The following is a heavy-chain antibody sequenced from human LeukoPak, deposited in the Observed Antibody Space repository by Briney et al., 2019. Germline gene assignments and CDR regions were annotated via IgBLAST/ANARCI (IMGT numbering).Heavy chain of an antibody. V-gene: IGHV4-34*01. J-gene: IGHJ4*02. Sequence: PSETLSLTCAVYGGSFRGYFWSWIRQPPGKGLEWIGEINHRGSTNYNPSLKSRVTISVDTSKKQFSLKLSSVTAADTAVYYCARGTDDSSGYLDYWGQGTLVTVSS. D-gene: IGHD3-22*01. CDR1: GGSFRGYF. CDR2: INHRGST. CDR3: ARGTDDSSGYLDY.